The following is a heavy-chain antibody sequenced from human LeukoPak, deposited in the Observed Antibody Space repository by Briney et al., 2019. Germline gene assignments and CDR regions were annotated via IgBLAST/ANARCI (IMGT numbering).Heavy chain of an antibody. J-gene: IGHJ3*02. Sequence: GGSLRLSCAASGFTFSSYSMNWVRQAPGKGLEWVSSISSSSSYIYYADSVKGRFAISGDNAKSSLSLQMNSLRAEDTAVYYCARGGVLRYFEEAFDIWGQGTMVTVSS. V-gene: IGHV3-21*01. CDR3: ARGGVLRYFEEAFDI. CDR2: ISSSSSYI. D-gene: IGHD3-9*01. CDR1: GFTFSSYS.